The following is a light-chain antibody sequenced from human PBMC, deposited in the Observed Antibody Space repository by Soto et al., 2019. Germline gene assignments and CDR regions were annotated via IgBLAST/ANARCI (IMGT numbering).Light chain of an antibody. J-gene: IGKJ5*01. CDR3: QQYGSSPPIT. CDR1: QSVRSSY. V-gene: IGKV3-20*01. CDR2: GAT. Sequence: IVLAQSPSTLSLSPGERATLSCRARQSVRSSYLAWYQQKPGQAPRLLIYGATRRATGIPDRFSGSGSGTDFTLTISRLEPEDFAVYYCQQYGSSPPITFGQGTRLEIK.